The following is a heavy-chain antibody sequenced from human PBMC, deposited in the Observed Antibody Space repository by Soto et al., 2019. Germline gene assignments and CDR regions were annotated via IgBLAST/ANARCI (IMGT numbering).Heavy chain of an antibody. Sequence: ASVKVSCKASGYTFTSYGISWVRQAPGQGLEWMGWISAYNGNTNYAQKLQGRVTMTTDTSTSTAYMELRSLRSDDTAVYYCARTGSSWTNYYYGMDVWGQGTTVTISS. CDR2: ISAYNGNT. V-gene: IGHV1-18*04. CDR3: ARTGSSWTNYYYGMDV. CDR1: GYTFTSYG. D-gene: IGHD6-13*01. J-gene: IGHJ6*02.